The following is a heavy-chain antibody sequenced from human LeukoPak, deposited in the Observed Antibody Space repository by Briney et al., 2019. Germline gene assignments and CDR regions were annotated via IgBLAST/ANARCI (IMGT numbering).Heavy chain of an antibody. CDR2: INHSGSN. J-gene: IGHJ4*02. D-gene: IGHD3-10*01. Sequence: SETLSLTCAVYGGSFSGYYWSWIRQPPGKGLEWIGEINHSGSNNYNPSLKSRVTISVDTSKNQFSLKLSSVTAADTAVYYCARGYYYGSGSYYGNSIDYWGQGTLVTVSS. V-gene: IGHV4-34*01. CDR3: ARGYYYGSGSYYGNSIDY. CDR1: GGSFSGYY.